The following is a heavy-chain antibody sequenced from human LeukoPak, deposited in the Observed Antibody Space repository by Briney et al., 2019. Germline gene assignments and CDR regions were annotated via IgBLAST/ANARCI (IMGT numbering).Heavy chain of an antibody. D-gene: IGHD2-2*01. CDR1: GGSISSGSYY. Sequence: SQTLSLTCTVSGGSISSGSYYWSWIRQPPGKGLEWIGEINHSGSTNYNPSLKSRVTISVDTSKNQFSLKLSSVTAADTAVYYCARRLGYCSSTSCRHFDYWGQGTLVTASS. CDR2: INHSGST. J-gene: IGHJ4*02. V-gene: IGHV4-39*07. CDR3: ARRLGYCSSTSCRHFDY.